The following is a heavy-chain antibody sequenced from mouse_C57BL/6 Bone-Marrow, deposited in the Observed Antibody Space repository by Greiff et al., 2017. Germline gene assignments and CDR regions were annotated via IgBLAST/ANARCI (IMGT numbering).Heavy chain of an antibody. CDR3: ARSRATVVARNVDV. CDR1: GYTFTGYW. D-gene: IGHD1-1*01. Sequence: QVQLQQSGAELMKPGASVKLSCKATGYTFTGYWIEWVKQRPGHGLEWIGEILPGSGSTNYNEKFTGKATFTADTSSNTAYRQLSSLTTEDSAIYYCARSRATVVARNVDVWGTGTTVTVSS. V-gene: IGHV1-9*01. J-gene: IGHJ1*03. CDR2: ILPGSGST.